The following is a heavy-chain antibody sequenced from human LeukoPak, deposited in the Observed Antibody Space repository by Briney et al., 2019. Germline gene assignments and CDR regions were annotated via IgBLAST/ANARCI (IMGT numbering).Heavy chain of an antibody. D-gene: IGHD3-10*01. CDR2: IYYSGST. CDR3: ARALLLPGRGYDP. V-gene: IGHV4-31*03. CDR1: GGSISSGGYY. J-gene: IGHJ5*02. Sequence: SETLSLTCTVSGGSISSGGYYWSWIRQHPGKGLEWIGYIYYSGSTYYNPSLKSRVTISVDTSKNQFSLKLSSVTAADTAVYYCARALLLPGRGYDPWGQGTLVTVSS.